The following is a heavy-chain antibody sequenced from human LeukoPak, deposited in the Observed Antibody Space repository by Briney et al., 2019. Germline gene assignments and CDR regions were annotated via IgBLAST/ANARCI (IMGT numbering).Heavy chain of an antibody. CDR1: GGSVSSGSYY. Sequence: SETQSLTCTVSGGSVSSGSYYWSWIRQPPGKGLEWIGYIYYSGSTNYNPSLKSRVTISVDTSKNQFSLKLSSVTAADTAVYYCARDEAAAGTGFDPWGQGTLVTVSS. D-gene: IGHD6-13*01. V-gene: IGHV4-61*01. J-gene: IGHJ5*02. CDR2: IYYSGST. CDR3: ARDEAAAGTGFDP.